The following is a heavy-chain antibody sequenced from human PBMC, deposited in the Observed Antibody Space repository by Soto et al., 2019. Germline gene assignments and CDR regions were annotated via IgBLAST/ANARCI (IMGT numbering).Heavy chain of an antibody. J-gene: IGHJ6*02. Sequence: QVQLVQSGAEVKKPGSSVKVSCKASGGTFSSYAISWVQQAPGQGLEWMGGIIPIFGTANYAQKFQGRVTITADESTSTAYMELSSLRSEDTAVYYCARGVVATVGYYYYGMDVWGQGTTVTVSS. V-gene: IGHV1-69*01. CDR1: GGTFSSYA. CDR3: ARGVVATVGYYYYGMDV. D-gene: IGHD5-12*01. CDR2: IIPIFGTA.